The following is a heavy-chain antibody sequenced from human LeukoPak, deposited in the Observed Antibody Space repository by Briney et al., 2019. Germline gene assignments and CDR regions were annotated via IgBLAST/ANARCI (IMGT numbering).Heavy chain of an antibody. V-gene: IGHV4-59*08. Sequence: PSETLSLTCTVSGGSISSYYWSWIRQPPGKGLEWIGYIYYSGSTNYSPSLKSRVTISVDTSKNQFSLKLSSVTAADTAVYYCARRDYGEPYYWYFDLWGRGTLVTVSS. CDR2: IYYSGST. D-gene: IGHD4-17*01. CDR3: ARRDYGEPYYWYFDL. CDR1: GGSISSYY. J-gene: IGHJ2*01.